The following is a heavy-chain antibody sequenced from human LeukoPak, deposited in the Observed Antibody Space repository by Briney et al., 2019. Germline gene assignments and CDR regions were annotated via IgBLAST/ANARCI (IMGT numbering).Heavy chain of an antibody. J-gene: IGHJ3*02. V-gene: IGHV7-4-1*02. CDR3: ARGRNYYDSSRYYYEGDAFDI. D-gene: IGHD3-22*01. CDR1: GYTFTGYY. CDR2: INTNTGNP. Sequence: ASVKVSCKASGYTFTGYYMHWVRQAPGQGLEWMGRINTNTGNPTYAQGFTGRFVFSLDTSVSTAYLHISSLKAEDTAVYYCARGRNYYDSSRYYYEGDAFDIWGQGTMVTVSS.